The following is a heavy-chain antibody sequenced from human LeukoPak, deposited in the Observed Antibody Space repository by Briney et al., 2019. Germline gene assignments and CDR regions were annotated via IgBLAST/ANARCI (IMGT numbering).Heavy chain of an antibody. CDR2: ISWNSGSI. CDR1: GFTFDDYA. V-gene: IGHV3-9*01. J-gene: IGHJ4*02. Sequence: GRSLRLSCAASGFTFDDYAMHWVRQAPGKGLEWVSGISWNSGSIGYADSVKGRFTISRDNAKNSLYLQMNSLRAEDTALYYCAKDQIRYSSSWTVFDYWGQGTLVTVSS. CDR3: AKDQIRYSSSWTVFDY. D-gene: IGHD6-13*01.